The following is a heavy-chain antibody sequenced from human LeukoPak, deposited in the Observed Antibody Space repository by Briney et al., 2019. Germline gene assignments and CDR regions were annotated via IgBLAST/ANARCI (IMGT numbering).Heavy chain of an antibody. CDR1: GFTFSSYW. Sequence: GGSLRLSCAASGFTFSSYWMSWVRQAPGKGLEWVANIREDGSDKHYVDSVRGRFTISRDNAKNSLHLQMNSLRAEGTATYYCARDPEMEKGRDGLDHWGQGTLVIVSS. CDR2: IREDGSDK. D-gene: IGHD5-24*01. CDR3: ARDPEMEKGRDGLDH. V-gene: IGHV3-7*01. J-gene: IGHJ4*02.